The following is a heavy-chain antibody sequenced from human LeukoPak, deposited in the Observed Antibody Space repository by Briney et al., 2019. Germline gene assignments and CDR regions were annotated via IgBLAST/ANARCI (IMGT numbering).Heavy chain of an antibody. CDR3: ARALAGTAELHV. J-gene: IGHJ6*04. Sequence: ASVKVSCKASGYTFTSYDIHWVRQATGQGLEWMGWMNPNNGNSGDAQKSQGRVTMTMDPSISTAYMELSSLRSEDTGVYFCARALAGTAELHVWPKGTAVRLPS. V-gene: IGHV1-8*01. D-gene: IGHD1-1*01. CDR1: GYTFTSYD. CDR2: MNPNNGNS.